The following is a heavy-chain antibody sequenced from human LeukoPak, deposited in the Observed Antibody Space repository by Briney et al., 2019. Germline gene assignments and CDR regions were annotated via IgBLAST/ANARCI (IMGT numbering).Heavy chain of an antibody. J-gene: IGHJ3*02. CDR1: GYTLTELP. CDR2: FDPEDGET. CDR3: ATGPLLRELKRGYAFDI. V-gene: IGHV1-24*01. D-gene: IGHD1-26*01. Sequence: ASVKVSCKVSGYTLTELPMHWVRQAPGKGLEWMGGFDPEDGETIYAQKFQGRVTMTEDTSTDTAYMELSSLRSEDTAVYYCATGPLLRELKRGYAFDIWGQGTMVTVSS.